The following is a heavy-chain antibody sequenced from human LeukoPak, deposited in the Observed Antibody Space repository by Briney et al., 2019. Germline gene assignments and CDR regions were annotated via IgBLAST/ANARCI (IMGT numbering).Heavy chain of an antibody. V-gene: IGHV1-18*01. J-gene: IGHJ4*02. CDR2: ISANNNNT. Sequence: ASVKVSCKASGYSFTTYGISWVRQAPGQGLEWMGWISANNNNTDNVQKLQGRVTMTTDTSTSTAYMELRSLRSDDTAVYYCAREPRFGELLYLDYWGQGTLVTVSS. CDR1: GYSFTTYG. D-gene: IGHD3-10*01. CDR3: AREPRFGELLYLDY.